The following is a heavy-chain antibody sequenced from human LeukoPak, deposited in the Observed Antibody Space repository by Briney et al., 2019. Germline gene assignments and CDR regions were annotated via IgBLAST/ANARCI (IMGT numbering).Heavy chain of an antibody. Sequence: ASVKVSCKASGGTFSSYAMSWVRQAPGQGLEWMGRIIPIFGIANYAQKFQGRVTITADKSTSTAYMELSSLRSEDTAVYYCAREAYSNYRDNWFDPWGQGTLVTVSS. D-gene: IGHD4-11*01. CDR2: IIPIFGIA. CDR3: AREAYSNYRDNWFDP. J-gene: IGHJ5*01. CDR1: GGTFSSYA. V-gene: IGHV1-69*04.